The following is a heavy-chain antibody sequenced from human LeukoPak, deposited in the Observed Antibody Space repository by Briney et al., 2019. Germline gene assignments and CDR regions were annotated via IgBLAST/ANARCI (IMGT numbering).Heavy chain of an antibody. V-gene: IGHV3-30*02. D-gene: IGHD2-21*01. J-gene: IGHJ3*02. CDR1: GFTFSSYG. CDR3: ARGSQACGGDCYVDAFDI. CDR2: IRYDGSNK. Sequence: GGSLRLSCAASGFTFSSYGMHWVRQAPGKGLEWVAFIRYDGSNKYYADSVKGRFTISRDNSKNTLYLQMNSLRAEDTAVYYCARGSQACGGDCYVDAFDIWGQGTMVTVSS.